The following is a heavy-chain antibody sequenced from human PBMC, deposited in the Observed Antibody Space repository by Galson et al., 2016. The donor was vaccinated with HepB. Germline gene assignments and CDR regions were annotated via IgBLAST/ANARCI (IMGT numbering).Heavy chain of an antibody. J-gene: IGHJ6*02. CDR1: GYTFTSYY. D-gene: IGHD3-10*01. CDR2: INTSGGTT. CDR3: ARTTRGGLYYFYGMDV. Sequence: SVKVSCKASGYTFTSYYMHWVRQAPGQGLEWMGIINTSGGTTSYAQKFQDRVSLTTDTSTNTAYMELRNLRSDDTAVYYCARTTRGGLYYFYGMDVWGQGTTVIVSS. V-gene: IGHV1-46*01.